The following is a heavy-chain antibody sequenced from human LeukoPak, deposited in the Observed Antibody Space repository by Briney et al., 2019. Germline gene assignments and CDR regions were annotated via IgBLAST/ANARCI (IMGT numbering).Heavy chain of an antibody. CDR2: INPNSGGT. J-gene: IGHJ4*02. D-gene: IGHD5-18*01. V-gene: IGHV1-2*02. CDR1: GYTFTGYY. Sequence: ASVKVSCKASGYTFTGYYMHWVRQAPGQGLEWMGWINPNSGGTNYAQKFQGRVTMTRDTSISTAYMELSRLRSDDTAVYYCAREGRGRYSYGYYLDYWGQGTLVTVSS. CDR3: AREGRGRYSYGYYLDY.